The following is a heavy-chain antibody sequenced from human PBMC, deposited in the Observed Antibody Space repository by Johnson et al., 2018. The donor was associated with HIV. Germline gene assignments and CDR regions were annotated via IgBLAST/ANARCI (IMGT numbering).Heavy chain of an antibody. J-gene: IGHJ3*02. CDR2: ITTDGSNI. V-gene: IGHV3-74*03. CDR1: GFTFSSHW. Sequence: VQLVESGGGLVQPGGSLRLSCAASGFTFSSHWMHWVRQVPGNGLVWVSHITTDGSNIMYANSVKGRFTISRDNAKNTLYLQMTSLRVEDTALYYCTRDGLDAFDMWGQGTMVTVSS. CDR3: TRDGLDAFDM.